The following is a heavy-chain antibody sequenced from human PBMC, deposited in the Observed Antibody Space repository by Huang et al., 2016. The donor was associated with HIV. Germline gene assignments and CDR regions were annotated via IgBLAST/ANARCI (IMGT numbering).Heavy chain of an antibody. CDR3: ARHCPLQYRDLWTGFSYYFDF. V-gene: IGHV4-39*01. Sequence: QLHLQESGPGLVKPSETLSLICTVSGGSISNNDYYWGWIRQSPGKGLEGIGRVYYSGTTADNPSLKSQVTISMDMSKNEFSLRLRSLSASDSAIYYCARHCPLQYRDLWTGFSYYFDFWGQGSPVTVSS. CDR2: VYYSGTT. D-gene: IGHD3-3*01. J-gene: IGHJ4*02. CDR1: GGSISNNDYY.